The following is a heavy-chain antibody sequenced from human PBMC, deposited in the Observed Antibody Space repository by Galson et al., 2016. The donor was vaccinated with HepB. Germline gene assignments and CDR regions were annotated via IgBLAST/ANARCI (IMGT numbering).Heavy chain of an antibody. CDR1: GFTFRNYA. CDR2: ISGSGGST. J-gene: IGHJ4*02. CDR3: AKSISMIVVVNFDY. V-gene: IGHV3-23*01. Sequence: SGFTFRNYAMSWVRQAPGKGLEWVSGISGSGGSTYYADSVKGRFTISRDNSKNTLYLQMNSLRAEDTAVYYCAKSISMIVVVNFDYWGQGTLVPVSS. D-gene: IGHD3-22*01.